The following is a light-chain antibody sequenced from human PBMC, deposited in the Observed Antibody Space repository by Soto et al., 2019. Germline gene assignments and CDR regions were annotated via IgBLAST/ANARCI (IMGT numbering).Light chain of an antibody. Sequence: DIQMTQSPSSVSASVGDRVTITCRASQGIARFLAWYQQKSGKAPKFLIYGTSSLQSGVQSRFSGSRSGTDFTLTISSLQPEDFATYYCQQTNSFPYTFGQGTKVEMK. CDR3: QQTNSFPYT. V-gene: IGKV1-12*01. J-gene: IGKJ2*01. CDR2: GTS. CDR1: QGIARF.